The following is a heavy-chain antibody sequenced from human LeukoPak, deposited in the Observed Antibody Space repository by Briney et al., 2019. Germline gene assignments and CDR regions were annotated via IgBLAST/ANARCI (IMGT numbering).Heavy chain of an antibody. J-gene: IGHJ4*02. D-gene: IGHD3-22*01. Sequence: ASVKVSCKASGYTFTGYYMHWVRQAPGQGLEWMGWINPNSGGTNYAQKFQGRVTMTRDTSISAAYMELSRLRSDDTAVYYCARDLFSGGYDSSGYYSFAVYWGQGTLVTVSS. CDR3: ARDLFSGGYDSSGYYSFAVY. CDR1: GYTFTGYY. CDR2: INPNSGGT. V-gene: IGHV1-2*02.